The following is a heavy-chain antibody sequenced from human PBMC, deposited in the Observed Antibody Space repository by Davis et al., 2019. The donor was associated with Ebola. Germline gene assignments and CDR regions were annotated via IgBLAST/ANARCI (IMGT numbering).Heavy chain of an antibody. CDR2: IRQDGSEK. Sequence: PGGSLRLSCAGSQFNFAEYWMTWVRQSPGKGLEWVATIRQDGSEKYYVDSVEGRFTISRDNAKNSLYLQMNSLRAEDTAVYYCATLFGVPLDYWGQGTLVTVSA. V-gene: IGHV3-7*03. D-gene: IGHD3-3*01. J-gene: IGHJ4*02. CDR3: ATLFGVPLDY. CDR1: QFNFAEYW.